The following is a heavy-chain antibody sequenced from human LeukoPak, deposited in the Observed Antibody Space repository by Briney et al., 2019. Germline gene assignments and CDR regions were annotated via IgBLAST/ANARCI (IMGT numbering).Heavy chain of an antibody. D-gene: IGHD3-3*01. CDR2: ISNTANHI. V-gene: IGHV3-21*01. CDR3: ARDRSGYSLVPSSKYNYYYMDV. Sequence: GGSLRLSCVVSGFTFSSYSMNWVRQAPGKGLEWGSSISNTANHIYYADSVKGRFTISRDNAKNSLFLQMDSLRAEDTAVYYCARDRSGYSLVPSSKYNYYYMDVWGKGTTVTVSS. J-gene: IGHJ6*03. CDR1: GFTFSSYS.